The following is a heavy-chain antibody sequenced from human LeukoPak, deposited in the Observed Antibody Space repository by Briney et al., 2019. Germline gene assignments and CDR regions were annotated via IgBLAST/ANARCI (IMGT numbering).Heavy chain of an antibody. CDR3: ARDWWYGDYSIGNN. J-gene: IGHJ4*02. CDR1: GYTFTTYG. D-gene: IGHD4-17*01. CDR2: ISGYNGNT. Sequence: ASVKVSCKASGYTFTTYGISWVRQAPGQGLEWMGWISGYNGNTKYARNFQGRVTVSTDTSTTTAYMELRSLRSDDTAVYYCARDWWYGDYSIGNNWGQGTLVTVSS. V-gene: IGHV1-18*01.